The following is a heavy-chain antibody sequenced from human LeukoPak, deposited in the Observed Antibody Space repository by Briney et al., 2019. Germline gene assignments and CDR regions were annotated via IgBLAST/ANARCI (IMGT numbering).Heavy chain of an antibody. Sequence: SETLSLTCTVSGGSLSISSAYWGWIRQPPGKGLEWFGDIYYSGTTNYNPSLKSRVTMSVDTSKNQFSLKLNSATAADTAVYYCARRLSTRSYYLDDWGQGTLVTVSS. CDR2: IYYSGTT. CDR1: GGSLSISSAY. D-gene: IGHD2/OR15-2a*01. CDR3: ARRLSTRSYYLDD. J-gene: IGHJ4*02. V-gene: IGHV4-39*01.